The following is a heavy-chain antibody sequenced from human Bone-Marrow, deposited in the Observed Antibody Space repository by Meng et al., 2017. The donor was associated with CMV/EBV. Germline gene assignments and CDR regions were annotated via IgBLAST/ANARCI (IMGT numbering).Heavy chain of an antibody. CDR3: ARSPGWWSLDY. CDR2: ISHSGST. Sequence: FAVFGDSISTNYWWSWVRQPPGKGLEWIGEISHSGSTKYTPSLNSRVTISVDKTKNHFSLKVTSVTAADTGVYFCARSPGWWSLDYWGQGSLVTVSS. V-gene: IGHV4-4*01. J-gene: IGHJ4*02. CDR1: GDSISTNYW. D-gene: IGHD2-15*01.